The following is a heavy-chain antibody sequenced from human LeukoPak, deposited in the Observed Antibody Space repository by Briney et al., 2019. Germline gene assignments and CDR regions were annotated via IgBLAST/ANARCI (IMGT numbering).Heavy chain of an antibody. V-gene: IGHV1-3*01. CDR1: GYTFTSYA. CDR2: INAGNGNT. CDR3: ARVRGVVIPFDY. J-gene: IGHJ4*02. Sequence: ASVKVSCKASGYTFTSYAMHWVRQAPGRRLEWMGWINAGNGNTKYSQKFQGRVTITRDTSASTAYMELSRPRSDDTAVYYCARVRGVVIPFDYWGQGTLVTVSS. D-gene: IGHD3-3*01.